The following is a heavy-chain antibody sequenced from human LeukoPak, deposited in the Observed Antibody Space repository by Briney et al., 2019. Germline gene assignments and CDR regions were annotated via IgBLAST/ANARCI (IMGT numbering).Heavy chain of an antibody. CDR1: GFTFDDYA. Sequence: SGGSLRLSCAVSGFTFDDYAMHWVRQVPGKGLEWVSGINWNSDSIGYADSVKGRFTTSRDNAKNSLYLQMNSLRAEDTALYYCTKSSPLWPPDYFDYWGQGTLVTVSS. CDR3: TKSSPLWPPDYFDY. CDR2: INWNSDSI. J-gene: IGHJ4*02. V-gene: IGHV3-9*01. D-gene: IGHD5-18*01.